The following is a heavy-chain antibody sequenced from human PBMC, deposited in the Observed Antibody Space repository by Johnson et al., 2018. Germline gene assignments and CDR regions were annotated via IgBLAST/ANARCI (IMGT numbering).Heavy chain of an antibody. CDR2: ISYDGSNK. CDR3: AKDGGEVGAFDI. V-gene: IGHV3-30*18. D-gene: IGHD3-10*01. CDR1: GFTFSNYG. J-gene: IGHJ3*02. Sequence: QVQLVQSGGGVVQPGRSLRLSCAASGFTFSNYGMPWVRQAPGKGLEWVAVISYDGSNKYFAASVKGRFTISRDNPKNMLYLQMNSLRAEDTAVYYCAKDGGEVGAFDIWGQGTMVTVSS.